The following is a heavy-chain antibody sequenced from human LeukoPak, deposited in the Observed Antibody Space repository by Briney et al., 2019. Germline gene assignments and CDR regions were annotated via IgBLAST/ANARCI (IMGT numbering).Heavy chain of an antibody. J-gene: IGHJ4*02. Sequence: GASVKVSCKASGYTFTGYYMHWVRQAPGQGLEWMGWINPNSGGTNYAQKFQGRVTMTRDTSISTAYMELSRLRSDDTAVYYRARDRPYGSGSYGFWGQGTLVTVSS. D-gene: IGHD3-10*01. CDR1: GYTFTGYY. CDR2: INPNSGGT. V-gene: IGHV1-2*02. CDR3: ARDRPYGSGSYGF.